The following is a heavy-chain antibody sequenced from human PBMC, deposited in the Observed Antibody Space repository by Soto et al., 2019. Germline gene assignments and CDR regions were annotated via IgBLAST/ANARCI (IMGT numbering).Heavy chain of an antibody. CDR3: AMASYYYDSSGSKAGGDY. D-gene: IGHD3-22*01. CDR1: GFTFSSYS. CDR2: ISGSSYI. V-gene: IGHV3-21*01. J-gene: IGHJ4*02. Sequence: GGSLRLSCAASGFTFSSYSMNWVRQAPGKGLEWVSSISGSSYIYYADSVKGRFTISRDNAKNSLYLQMNSLRAEDTAVYYCAMASYYYDSSGSKAGGDYWGQGTLVTVSS.